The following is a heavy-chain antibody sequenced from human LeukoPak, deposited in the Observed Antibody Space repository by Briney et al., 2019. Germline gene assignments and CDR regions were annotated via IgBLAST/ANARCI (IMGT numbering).Heavy chain of an antibody. Sequence: GGSRRLSCAASGFTSGSYWMSWVRQAPGKGLEWVANIKEDGSEKYYVDSVKGRFTISRDNAKKSLFLQMNSLRVEDTAVYYCARGRNLAVWGQGTTVTVSS. J-gene: IGHJ6*02. CDR3: ARGRNLAV. V-gene: IGHV3-7*01. CDR1: GFTSGSYW. CDR2: IKEDGSEK.